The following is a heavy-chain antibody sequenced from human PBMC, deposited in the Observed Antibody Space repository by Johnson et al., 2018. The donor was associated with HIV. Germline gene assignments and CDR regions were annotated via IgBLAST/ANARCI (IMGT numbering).Heavy chain of an antibody. CDR1: GFTFSNAW. J-gene: IGHJ3*02. CDR3: AKDMRSLAYYYDSSGYNAFDI. V-gene: IGHV3-15*01. CDR2: IKSKTDGGTT. D-gene: IGHD3-22*01. Sequence: VQLVESGGGVVKPGGSLRLSCAASGFTFSNAWMSWVRQAPGKGLEWVGHIKSKTDGGTTDYAAPVNGRYTISRDNSKNTLYLQMNSLRAEDTAVYYCAKDMRSLAYYYDSSGYNAFDIWGQGTMVTVSS.